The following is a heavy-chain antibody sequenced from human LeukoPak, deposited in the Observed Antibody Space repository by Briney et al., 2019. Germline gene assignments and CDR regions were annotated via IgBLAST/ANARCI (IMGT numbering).Heavy chain of an antibody. Sequence: GGSLRLSCEASGFSFPYGMSWVRQAPGKGLEWVSTITNTGGSSYYADSVKGRFTISRDNSNNTLYLQMHSLRAEDTAVYYCARISGSGSNYYYYYMDVWGKGTAVTISS. V-gene: IGHV3-23*01. CDR1: GFSFPYG. CDR2: ITNTGGSS. J-gene: IGHJ6*03. D-gene: IGHD3-10*01. CDR3: ARISGSGSNYYYYYMDV.